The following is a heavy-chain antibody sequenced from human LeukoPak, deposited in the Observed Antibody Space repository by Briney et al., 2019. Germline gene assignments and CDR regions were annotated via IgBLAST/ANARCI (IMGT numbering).Heavy chain of an antibody. V-gene: IGHV3-7*01. J-gene: IGHJ5*02. D-gene: IGHD3-16*01. CDR2: IKEDGSEI. Sequence: GGSLRLSCAASGFTFSSYWMTWVRQAPGRGLQWVANIKEDGSEIYYVDSVKGRFTISRDNAKNSLYLQMNSLRAEDTALYYCAKGVYSYPSWGQGTLVTVSS. CDR3: AKGVYSYPS. CDR1: GFTFSSYW.